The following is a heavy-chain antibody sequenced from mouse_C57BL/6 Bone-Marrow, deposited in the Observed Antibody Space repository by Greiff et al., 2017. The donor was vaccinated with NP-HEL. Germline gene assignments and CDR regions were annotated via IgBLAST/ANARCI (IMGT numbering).Heavy chain of an antibody. J-gene: IGHJ1*03. V-gene: IGHV7-3*01. CDR3: AGYMGYYGSSPDFDV. CDR1: GFTFTDYY. CDR2: IRNKANGYTT. Sequence: EVKLVESGGGLVQPGGSLSLSCAASGFTFTDYYMSWVRQPPGKALEWLGFIRNKANGYTTEYSASVKGRFTISRDNSQSILYLQMNAQRAEDSATDYCAGYMGYYGSSPDFDVWGTGTTVTVSS. D-gene: IGHD1-1*01.